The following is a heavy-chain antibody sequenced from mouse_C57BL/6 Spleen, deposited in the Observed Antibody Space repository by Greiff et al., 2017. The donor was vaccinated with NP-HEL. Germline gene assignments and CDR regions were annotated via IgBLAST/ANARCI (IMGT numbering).Heavy chain of an antibody. J-gene: IGHJ1*03. CDR3: ARHYGSSYRYFDV. D-gene: IGHD1-1*01. CDR1: GYAFSSSW. Sequence: VKPGASVKISCKASGYAFSSSWMNWVKQRPGKGLEWIGRIYPGDGDTNYNGKFKGKATLTADKSSSTAYMQLSSLTSEDSAVYFCARHYGSSYRYFDVWGTGTTVTVSS. CDR2: IYPGDGDT. V-gene: IGHV1-82*01.